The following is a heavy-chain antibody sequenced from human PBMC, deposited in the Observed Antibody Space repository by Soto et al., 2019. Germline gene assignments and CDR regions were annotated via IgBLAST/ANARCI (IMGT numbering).Heavy chain of an antibody. Sequence: QVQLQESGPGLVKSSETLSLTCTVSGGSITSYYWSWIRQPPGKGLEWIGYIFYSGSTNYNPSLTSRVTLSIDTSRNQLSLKLTSVNAADTAVYYCARVGGAPLGAFDIWGPGTMVTVSS. CDR2: IFYSGST. J-gene: IGHJ3*02. V-gene: IGHV4-59*01. D-gene: IGHD1-26*01. CDR3: ARVGGAPLGAFDI. CDR1: GGSITSYY.